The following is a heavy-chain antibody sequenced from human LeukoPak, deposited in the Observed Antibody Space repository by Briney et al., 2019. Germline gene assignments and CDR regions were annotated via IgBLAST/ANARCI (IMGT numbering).Heavy chain of an antibody. V-gene: IGHV4-39*01. CDR2: IYYSGST. CDR3: ARTYGDYDDAFDV. CDR1: GGSISSSTYY. Sequence: SETLSLTCTVSGGSISSSTYYWGWIRQPPGKGLEWIGSIYYSGSTYNNPSLKSRVTIFVVTSKNQFSLKLSSVTATDTAVYYCARTYGDYDDAFDVWGQGTMVTVSS. J-gene: IGHJ3*01. D-gene: IGHD4-17*01.